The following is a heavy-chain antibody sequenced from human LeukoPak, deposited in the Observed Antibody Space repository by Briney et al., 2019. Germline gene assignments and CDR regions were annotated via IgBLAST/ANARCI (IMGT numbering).Heavy chain of an antibody. Sequence: PSQTLSLTCTVSGGSISSYYWSWIRQPPGKGLEWIGYIYYSGSTNYNPSLKSRVTISVDTSKNQFSLKLSSVTAADTAVYYCARGPIVGNYWGQGTLVTVSS. V-gene: IGHV4-59*01. CDR1: GGSISSYY. CDR3: ARGPIVGNY. J-gene: IGHJ4*02. CDR2: IYYSGST. D-gene: IGHD3-22*01.